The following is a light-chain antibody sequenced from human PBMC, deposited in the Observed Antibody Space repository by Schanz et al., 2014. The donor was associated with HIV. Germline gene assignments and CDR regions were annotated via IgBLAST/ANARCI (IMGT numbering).Light chain of an antibody. Sequence: EMVMTQSPATLSASPGERATLSCRASQSIGSNLAWYQQKPGQAPRLLIYNSSDRAAGIPARFSGSGSGTDFTLTISSLEPEDFAVFYCQHYGSSPPYTFGQGTKLEIK. CDR3: QHYGSSPPYT. CDR2: NSS. V-gene: IGKV3-20*01. J-gene: IGKJ2*01. CDR1: QSIGSN.